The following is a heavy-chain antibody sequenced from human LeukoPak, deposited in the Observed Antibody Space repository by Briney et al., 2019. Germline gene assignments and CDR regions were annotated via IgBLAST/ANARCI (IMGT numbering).Heavy chain of an antibody. CDR1: GGSISSYY. CDR2: IYYSGST. Sequence: PSETLSLTCTVSGGSISSYYWSWIRQPPGKGLEWIGYIYYSGSTNYNPSLKSRVTISVDTSKNQFSLKLSSVTAADTAVYYCASPSVGPKTYYYDSSGYLVDYWGQGTLVTVSS. CDR3: ASPSVGPKTYYYDSSGYLVDY. D-gene: IGHD3-22*01. J-gene: IGHJ4*02. V-gene: IGHV4-59*08.